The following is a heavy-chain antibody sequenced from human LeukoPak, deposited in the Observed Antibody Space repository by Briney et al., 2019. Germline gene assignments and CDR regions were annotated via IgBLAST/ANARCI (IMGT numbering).Heavy chain of an antibody. J-gene: IGHJ6*02. CDR2: ISSSGSTI. D-gene: IGHD6-19*01. CDR1: GFTFSSYE. CDR3: ARQVTSGWYQDYYYGMDV. V-gene: IGHV3-48*03. Sequence: PGGSLRLSCAASGFTFSSYEMNWVRQAPGKGLEWVSYISSSGSTIYYADSVKGRLTISRDNAKNSLYLQMNSLRAEDTAVYYCARQVTSGWYQDYYYGMDVWGQGTTVTVSS.